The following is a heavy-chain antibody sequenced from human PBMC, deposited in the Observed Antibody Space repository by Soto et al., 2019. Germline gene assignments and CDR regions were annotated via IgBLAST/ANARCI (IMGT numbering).Heavy chain of an antibody. V-gene: IGHV1-18*01. J-gene: IGHJ6*02. CDR1: GYTFTSYG. CDR3: AREGYCSSTSCLRLNKFGMDV. D-gene: IGHD2-2*01. Sequence: QVQLVQSGAEVKKPGASVKVSCKASGYTFTSYGISWVRQAPGQGLEWMGWISAYNGNTNYAQKLQGRVTMTTDTSTSTAYMELRSLRSDDTAVYYCAREGYCSSTSCLRLNKFGMDVWGQGTTVTVSS. CDR2: ISAYNGNT.